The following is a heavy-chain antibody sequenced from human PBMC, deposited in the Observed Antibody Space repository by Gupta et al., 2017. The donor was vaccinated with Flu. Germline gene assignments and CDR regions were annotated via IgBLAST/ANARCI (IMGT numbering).Heavy chain of an antibody. Sequence: EVQLLESGGGLVQPGGSLRLSCAASGFTFSSHAMSWGRQAPGKGLEWVSAISGSGGSTYYADSVKGRFTISRDNSKNTLYLQMNSLRAEDTAVYYCAKDLATPRKGADSDYWGQGTLVTVSS. CDR2: ISGSGGST. D-gene: IGHD3-16*01. CDR1: GFTFSSHA. J-gene: IGHJ4*02. V-gene: IGHV3-23*01. CDR3: AKDLATPRKGADSDY.